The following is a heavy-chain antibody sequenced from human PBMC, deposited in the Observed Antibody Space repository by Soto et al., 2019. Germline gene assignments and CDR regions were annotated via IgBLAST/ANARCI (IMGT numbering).Heavy chain of an antibody. CDR1: GFTFSSYE. Sequence: GSLSLSCAASGFTFSSYEMNWVRPAPGKGLEWVSYISSSGSTIYYADAVKGRFTISRDNAKNSLYLQMNSLRAEETAVYYCARGGWVLIDYISGWADYWGQGTLVTVSS. D-gene: IGHD6-19*01. CDR2: ISSSGSTI. J-gene: IGHJ4*02. V-gene: IGHV3-48*03. CDR3: ARGGWVLIDYISGWADY.